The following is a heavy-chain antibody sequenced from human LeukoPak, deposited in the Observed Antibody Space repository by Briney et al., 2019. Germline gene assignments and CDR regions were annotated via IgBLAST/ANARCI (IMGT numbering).Heavy chain of an antibody. CDR3: AREGTTGWVF. CDR1: GGSISSYY. V-gene: IGHV4-59*01. CDR2: IYYSGST. Sequence: SETLSLTCTVSGGSISSYYWSWIRQPPGKGLEWIGYIYYSGSTKYNPSFNSRVTMSVDTSKNQISLKLSSVTAADTAVYFCAREGTTGWVFWGQGTLVTVSS. D-gene: IGHD1-1*01. J-gene: IGHJ4*02.